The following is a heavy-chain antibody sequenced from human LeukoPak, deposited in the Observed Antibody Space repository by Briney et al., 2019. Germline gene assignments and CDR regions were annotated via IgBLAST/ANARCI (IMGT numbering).Heavy chain of an antibody. CDR1: GFTFSSYN. J-gene: IGHJ6*02. Sequence: PGGSLRLSCAASGFTFSSYNMNWVRQAPGKGLEWVSSISSSSNYIYYADSVKGRFTISRDNAKNSLYLRMNSLGAEDTAVYHCARGACSSPSCYRLDVWGQGTTVTVSS. CDR3: ARGACSSPSCYRLDV. CDR2: ISSSSNYI. V-gene: IGHV3-21*01. D-gene: IGHD2-2*01.